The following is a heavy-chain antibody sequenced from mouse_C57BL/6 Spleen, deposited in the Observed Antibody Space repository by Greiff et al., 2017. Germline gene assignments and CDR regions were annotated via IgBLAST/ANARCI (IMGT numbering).Heavy chain of an antibody. CDR3: SKYYDYSSWYFDF. V-gene: IGHV1-39*01. CDR2: INPNYGTT. D-gene: IGHD2-4*01. J-gene: IGHJ1*03. Sequence: VQLQQSGPELVKPGASVKISCKASGYSFTDYNMNWVKQSNGQSLEWIGVINPNYGTTSYNQKFKGKATLTVDQSSSTAYMQLNSLSSEDSSVYYSSKYYDYSSWYFDFWGTGTTVTVSS. CDR1: GYSFTDYN.